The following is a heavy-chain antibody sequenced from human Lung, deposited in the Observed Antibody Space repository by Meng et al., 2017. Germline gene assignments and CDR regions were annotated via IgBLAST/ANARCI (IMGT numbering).Heavy chain of an antibody. CDR2: INHSGST. CDR1: VGSVSDYY. Sequence: QVRCMWGAQRLLRPSSTRSLTCVVPVGSVSDYYWGWIRQPPGKGREWIGEINHSGSTNYNPSLESRATISVDTSQNNLSLKLSSVTAADSAVYYCARGPTTMAHDFDYWGQGTLVTVSS. CDR3: ARGPTTMAHDFDY. V-gene: IGHV4-34*01. J-gene: IGHJ4*02. D-gene: IGHD4-11*01.